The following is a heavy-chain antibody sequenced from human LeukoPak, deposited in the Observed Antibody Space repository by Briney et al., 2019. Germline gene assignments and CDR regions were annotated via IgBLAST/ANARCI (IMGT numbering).Heavy chain of an antibody. CDR1: GFTLRSHV. J-gene: IGHJ4*02. CDR2: ICGIGGST. CDR3: AKDGGDGYNGDGFDF. D-gene: IGHD5-24*01. V-gene: IGHV3-23*01. Sequence: GFLRLSCAGFGFTLRSHVLGWVRQAPGEGLGLVSGICGIGGSTYYADSVKGRFTIPRDESKNTLYLQMNSLRVEDTALYYCAKDGGDGYNGDGFDFWGQGTLVTVSS.